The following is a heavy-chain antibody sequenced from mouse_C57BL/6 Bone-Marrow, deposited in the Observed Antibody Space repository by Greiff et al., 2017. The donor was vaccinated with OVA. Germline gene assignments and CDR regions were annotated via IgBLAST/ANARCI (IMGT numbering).Heavy chain of an antibody. CDR3: ARWKIYYYGSSFDY. J-gene: IGHJ2*01. D-gene: IGHD1-1*01. Sequence: QVQLQQSGAELARPGASVKLSCKASGYTFTSYGISWVKQRTGQGLEWIGEIYPRSGNTYYNEKFKGKATLTADKSSSTAYMELRSLTSEDSAVYFCARWKIYYYGSSFDYWRQGTTLTVSS. CDR1: GYTFTSYG. CDR2: IYPRSGNT. V-gene: IGHV1-81*01.